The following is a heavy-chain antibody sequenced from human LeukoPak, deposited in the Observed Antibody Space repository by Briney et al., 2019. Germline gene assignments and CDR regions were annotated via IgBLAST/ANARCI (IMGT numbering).Heavy chain of an antibody. CDR2: INHSGST. CDR3: ARRRYSYALHDY. J-gene: IGHJ4*02. CDR1: GGSFSGDY. V-gene: IGHV4-34*01. D-gene: IGHD5-18*01. Sequence: SETLSLTCAVYGGSFSGDYWSWIRQPPGKGLECIGEINHSGSTNYNPSLKSRVTISVDTSNNQFSLKLSSVTAADTAVYYCARRRYSYALHDYWGQGTLVTVSS.